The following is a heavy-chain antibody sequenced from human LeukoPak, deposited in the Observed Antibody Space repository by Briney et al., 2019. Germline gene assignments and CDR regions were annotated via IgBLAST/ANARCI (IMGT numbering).Heavy chain of an antibody. D-gene: IGHD5/OR15-5a*01. CDR2: IIPLFGSA. J-gene: IGHJ4*02. CDR3: ARDRVSSFDY. V-gene: IGHV1-69*13. CDR1: GGTFSSYA. Sequence: SVKVSCKASGGTFSSYAISWVRQAPGQGLEWMGGIIPLFGSANYAKKFQGRLTITADESTSAAYMELSSLRSEDTAVYYCARDRVSSFDYWGQGTLVTVSS.